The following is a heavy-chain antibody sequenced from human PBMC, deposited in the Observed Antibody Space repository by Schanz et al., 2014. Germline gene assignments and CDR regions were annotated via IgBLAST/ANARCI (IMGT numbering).Heavy chain of an antibody. CDR2: ISANGGST. CDR3: ARPRATPYYSYAMDV. CDR1: GFAFSNYA. V-gene: IGHV3-23*04. J-gene: IGHJ6*02. Sequence: EVQVVESGGGLVQPGGSLRLSCAASGFAFSNYAMNWVRQAPGKGLEWVSGISANGGSTHYADSVKGRFTISRDNSKNTLYLQMNSLGVEDTAVYYCARPRATPYYSYAMDVWGQGTTVTVSS. D-gene: IGHD5-12*01.